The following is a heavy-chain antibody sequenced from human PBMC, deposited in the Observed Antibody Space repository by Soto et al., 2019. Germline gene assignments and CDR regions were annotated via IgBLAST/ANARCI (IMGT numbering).Heavy chain of an antibody. CDR2: IIPIFGTA. D-gene: IGHD6-13*01. Sequence: ASVKVSCKASGGTFSSYAISWVRQAPGQGLEWMGGIIPIFGTANYAQKFQGRVTITADESTSTAYMELSSLRSEDTAVYYCASEGSSSWSLGYNWFDPWGQGTLVTVSS. CDR3: ASEGSSSWSLGYNWFDP. V-gene: IGHV1-69*13. J-gene: IGHJ5*02. CDR1: GGTFSSYA.